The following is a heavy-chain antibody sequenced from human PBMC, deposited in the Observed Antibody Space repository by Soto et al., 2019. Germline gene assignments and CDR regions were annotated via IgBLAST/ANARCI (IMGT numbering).Heavy chain of an antibody. CDR1: GYSFTSYW. J-gene: IGHJ4*02. CDR3: ARQFLRGYSYRYYLDY. V-gene: IGHV5-51*01. Sequence: GESLKISCKVSGYSFTSYWIGWVRQMPGKGLEWMGMIYPGDSGTRYSPSFQGQVTISADKSITTAYLQWSSLKASDSAMYYCARQFLRGYSYRYYLDYWGQGTLVTGS. CDR2: IYPGDSGT. D-gene: IGHD5-18*01.